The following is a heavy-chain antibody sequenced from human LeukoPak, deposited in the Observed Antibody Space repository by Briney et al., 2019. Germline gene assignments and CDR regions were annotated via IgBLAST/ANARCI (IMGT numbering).Heavy chain of an antibody. CDR1: GYSISSGYY. V-gene: IGHV4-38-2*01. CDR3: ARVASPAAMRDY. D-gene: IGHD2-2*01. CDR2: IYHSGST. J-gene: IGHJ4*02. Sequence: PSGTLSLTCAVSGYSISSGYYWGWIRQPPGKGLEWIGSIYHSGSTYYNPSLKSRVTISVDTSKNQFSLKLSSVTAADTTVYYCARVASPAAMRDYWGQGTLVTVSS.